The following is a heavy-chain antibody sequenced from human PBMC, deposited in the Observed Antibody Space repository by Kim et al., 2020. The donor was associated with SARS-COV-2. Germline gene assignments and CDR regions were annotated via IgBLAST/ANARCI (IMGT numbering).Heavy chain of an antibody. V-gene: IGHV3-30*04. Sequence: GGSLRLSCAASGFTFSSYAMHWVRQAPGKGLEWVAVISYDGSNKYYTDSVKGRYTISRDNSKNTLFLQMNSLRGEDTAVYYCARDRGMVRGDLDGLDVWGQGTTVTVSS. J-gene: IGHJ6*02. D-gene: IGHD3-10*01. CDR3: ARDRGMVRGDLDGLDV. CDR2: ISYDGSNK. CDR1: GFTFSSYA.